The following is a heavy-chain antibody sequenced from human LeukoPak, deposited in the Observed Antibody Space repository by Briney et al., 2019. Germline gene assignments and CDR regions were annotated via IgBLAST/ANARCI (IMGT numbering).Heavy chain of an antibody. V-gene: IGHV3-11*01. J-gene: IGHJ5*02. Sequence: GGSLRLSCAASGFTFNDYYMSWIRQAPGKGLEWLSYINIGGTNTHYADSVKGRFTISRDNAKKSLYLEMNNLRAEDTAVYYCATDGAGFDAWGQGALVTVSS. CDR2: INIGGTNT. CDR1: GFTFNDYY. CDR3: ATDGAGFDA.